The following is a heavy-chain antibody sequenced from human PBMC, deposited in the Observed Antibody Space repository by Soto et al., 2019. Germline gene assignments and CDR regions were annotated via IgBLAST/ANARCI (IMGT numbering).Heavy chain of an antibody. D-gene: IGHD4-17*01. CDR3: ARDMSQQRIPDYANK. CDR2: ISWNSGDI. Sequence: EEQLVESGGGLEHPGRSLRLSCAASGFTFGDFAMHWVRQGPGKGLEWISGISWNSGDIAYADSVRGRFTVSRDNVKKALQLEINSVGSEETALYYCARDMSQQRIPDYANKRGQGT. V-gene: IGHV3-9*01. J-gene: IGHJ4*02. CDR1: GFTFGDFA.